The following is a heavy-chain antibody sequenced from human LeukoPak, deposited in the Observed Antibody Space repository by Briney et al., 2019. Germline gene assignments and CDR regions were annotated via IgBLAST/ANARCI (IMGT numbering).Heavy chain of an antibody. CDR1: GGSINNGGYY. D-gene: IGHD6-19*01. J-gene: IGHJ4*02. Sequence: SQTLSLTCTVSGGSINNGGYYWSWIRQHPGKGLEWIGYIYYSGSSYYNPSLRSRVTISVDTSKNHFSLKLSSVTAADTAVYYCARVPFLSSGTDYWGQGTLVTVSS. CDR3: ARVPFLSSGTDY. CDR2: IYYSGSS. V-gene: IGHV4-31*03.